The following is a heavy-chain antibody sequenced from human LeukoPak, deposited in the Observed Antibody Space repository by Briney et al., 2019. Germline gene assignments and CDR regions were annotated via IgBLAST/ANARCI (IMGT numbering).Heavy chain of an antibody. Sequence: SETLSLTCTVSGGSISSYYWSWIRQPPGKGLEWIGYIYYSGSTNYNPSLKSRVTISVDTSKNQFSLKLSSVTAADTAVYYCARDSNLLWFGEGFDYWGQGTLVTVSS. CDR3: ARDSNLLWFGEGFDY. J-gene: IGHJ4*02. CDR1: GGSISSYY. V-gene: IGHV4-59*12. D-gene: IGHD3-10*01. CDR2: IYYSGST.